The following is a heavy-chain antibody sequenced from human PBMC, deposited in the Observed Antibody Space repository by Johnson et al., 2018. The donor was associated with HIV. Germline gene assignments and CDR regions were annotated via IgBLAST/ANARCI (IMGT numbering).Heavy chain of an antibody. CDR1: GLTVSSSY. J-gene: IGHJ3*02. Sequence: VQLMESGGGVVQPGRSLRLSCATSGLTVSSSYMSWVRQAPGKGLEWVSVIYSGGSTYYTDSVKGRFTISRDNSKNTLYLQMNSLRDEDTAVYYCARGGGAYCGGDCLRTFDIWGQGTMVTVSS. CDR2: IYSGGST. CDR3: ARGGGAYCGGDCLRTFDI. V-gene: IGHV3-66*01. D-gene: IGHD2-21*02.